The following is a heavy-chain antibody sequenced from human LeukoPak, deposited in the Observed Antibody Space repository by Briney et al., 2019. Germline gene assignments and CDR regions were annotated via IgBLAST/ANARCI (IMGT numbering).Heavy chain of an antibody. V-gene: IGHV1-2*02. CDR2: INPNSGGT. Sequence: ASVKVSCKASGYTFTSYGISWVRQAPGQGLEWMGWINPNSGGTNYAQKFQGRVTMTRDTSISTAYMELSRLRSEDTAVYYCARADSQQSFDYWGQGTLVTVSS. CDR1: GYTFTSYG. J-gene: IGHJ4*02. D-gene: IGHD2-15*01. CDR3: ARADSQQSFDY.